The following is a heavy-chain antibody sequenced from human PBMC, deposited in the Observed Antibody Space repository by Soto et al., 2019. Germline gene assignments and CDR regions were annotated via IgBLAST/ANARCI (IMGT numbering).Heavy chain of an antibody. CDR3: ARGPRGYCSGGSCYSPFDY. Sequence: QVQLQQWGAGLLKPSETLSLTCAVYGGSFSGYYWSWIRQPPGKGLEWIGEINHSGSTNYNPSLKSRVTLSVDTSKNQFSLKLSSVTAADTAVYYCARGPRGYCSGGSCYSPFDYWGQGTLVTVSS. CDR1: GGSFSGYY. J-gene: IGHJ4*02. D-gene: IGHD2-15*01. CDR2: INHSGST. V-gene: IGHV4-34*01.